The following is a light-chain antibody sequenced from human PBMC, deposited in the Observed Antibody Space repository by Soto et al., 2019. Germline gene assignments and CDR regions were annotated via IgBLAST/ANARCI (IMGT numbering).Light chain of an antibody. Sequence: DIPMTQSPSSVSASVGDRVTITCRASQGINSWLGWYQQKPGKAPKHLIYAASILQSGVPPRFSGSGSGTDFSLTITNLQPEDSATYYCQQAKSFPLTFGGGTKVEIK. J-gene: IGKJ4*01. V-gene: IGKV1D-12*01. CDR3: QQAKSFPLT. CDR1: QGINSW. CDR2: AAS.